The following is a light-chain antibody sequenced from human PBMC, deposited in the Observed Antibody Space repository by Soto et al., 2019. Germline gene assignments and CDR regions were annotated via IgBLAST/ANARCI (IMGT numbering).Light chain of an antibody. CDR1: QSFSSD. CDR3: QQRSNWPPQYT. CDR2: DAS. J-gene: IGKJ2*01. Sequence: EIVLTQSPATLSLSPGETATLSCRASQSFSSDLAWYQQKPGQAPRLLIYDASNRAAGIPARFSGSGSGTDFTLTISSLEPEDFAVYYCQQRSNWPPQYTFGQGTKLEIK. V-gene: IGKV3-11*01.